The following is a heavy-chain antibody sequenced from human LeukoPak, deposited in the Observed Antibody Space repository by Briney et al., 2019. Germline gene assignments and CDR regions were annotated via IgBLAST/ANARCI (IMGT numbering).Heavy chain of an antibody. V-gene: IGHV3-21*01. CDR1: GFTFSSYS. CDR3: AREGRYNWNGRDAFDI. J-gene: IGHJ3*02. D-gene: IGHD1-1*01. Sequence: PGGSLRLSCAASGFTFSSYSMNWVRQAPGKGLEWVSSISSSSSYIYYADSVKGRFTISRDNAKNSLYLQVNSLRAEDTAVYYCAREGRYNWNGRDAFDIWGQGTMVTVSS. CDR2: ISSSSSYI.